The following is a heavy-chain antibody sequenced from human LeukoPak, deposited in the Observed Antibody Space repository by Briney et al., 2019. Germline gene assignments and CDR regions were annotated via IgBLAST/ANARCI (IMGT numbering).Heavy chain of an antibody. CDR3: ARSYDSSGYYYGIINS. J-gene: IGHJ5*02. Sequence: GGSLRLSCAASGFTFSSYWMHWVRQAPGKGLVWVSRINSDGTSTSYADSAKGRFTISRDNAKNTLYLQMNSLRAEDTAVYYCARSYDSSGYYYGIINSWGQGTLVTVSS. V-gene: IGHV3-74*01. CDR2: INSDGTST. CDR1: GFTFSSYW. D-gene: IGHD3-22*01.